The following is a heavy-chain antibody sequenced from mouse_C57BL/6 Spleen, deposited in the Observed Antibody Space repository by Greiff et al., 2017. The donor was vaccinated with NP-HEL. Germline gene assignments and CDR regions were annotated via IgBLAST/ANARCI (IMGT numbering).Heavy chain of an antibody. CDR2: MNPSTGGT. V-gene: IGHV1-42*01. Sequence: EVQLKESGPELVKPGASVKISCKASGYSFTGYYMNWVKQSPEKSLEWIGEMNPSTGGTTYNQKFKAKATLTVDKSSSTAYMQLKSLTSEDSAVYYCATGYYGSSLFAYWGQGTLVTVSA. J-gene: IGHJ3*01. CDR3: ATGYYGSSLFAY. D-gene: IGHD1-1*01. CDR1: GYSFTGYY.